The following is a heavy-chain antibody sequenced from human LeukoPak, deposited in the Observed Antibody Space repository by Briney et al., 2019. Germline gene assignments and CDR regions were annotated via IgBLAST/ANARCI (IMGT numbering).Heavy chain of an antibody. CDR1: GFTFSSYG. Sequence: PGRSLRLSCAASGFTFSSYGMHWVRQAPGKGLEWVAVIWYDGSNKYYADSVKGRFTISRGNSKNTLYLQMNSLRAEDTAVYYCARDGTVGATSWFDPWGQGTLVTVSS. CDR3: ARDGTVGATSWFDP. D-gene: IGHD1-26*01. V-gene: IGHV3-33*01. J-gene: IGHJ5*02. CDR2: IWYDGSNK.